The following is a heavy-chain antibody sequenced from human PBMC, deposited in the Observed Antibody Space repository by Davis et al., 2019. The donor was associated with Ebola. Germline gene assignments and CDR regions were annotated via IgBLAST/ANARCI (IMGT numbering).Heavy chain of an antibody. Sequence: AASVKVSCKASGGTFSSYAISWVRQAPGQGLEWMGGIIPIFGTANYAQKFQGRVTITRDTSASTAYMELSSLRSEDTAVYYCARAVVPAALYYYYYGMDVWGQGTTVTVSS. J-gene: IGHJ6*02. CDR3: ARAVVPAALYYYYYGMDV. D-gene: IGHD2-2*01. V-gene: IGHV1-69*05. CDR2: IIPIFGTA. CDR1: GGTFSSYA.